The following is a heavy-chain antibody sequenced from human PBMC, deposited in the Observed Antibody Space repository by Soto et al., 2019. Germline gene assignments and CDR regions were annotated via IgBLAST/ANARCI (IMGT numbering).Heavy chain of an antibody. V-gene: IGHV1-2*04. J-gene: IGHJ6*03. D-gene: IGHD2-2*01. CDR2: INPNSGGT. CDR1: GYTFTGYY. CDR3: ARGLSSTSLGPDYYYMDV. Sequence: GASVKVSCKASGYTFTGYYMHWVRQAPGQGLEWMGWINPNSGGTNYAQKFQGWVTMTRDTSISTAYMELSRLRSDDTAAYYCARGLSSTSLGPDYYYMDVWGKGTTVTVSS.